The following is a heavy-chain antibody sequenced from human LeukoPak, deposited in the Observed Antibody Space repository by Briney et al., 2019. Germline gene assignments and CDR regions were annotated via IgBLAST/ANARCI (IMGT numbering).Heavy chain of an antibody. J-gene: IGHJ3*02. CDR1: GFTFSNSG. V-gene: IGHV3-48*01. Sequence: QPGGSLRLSCAASGFTFSNSGVNWVRQAPGKGLEWVSYISSSSSTIYYADSVKGRFTISRDNAKNSLYLQMNSLRAEDTALYYCAIITGTTADAFDIWGQGTLVTVSS. D-gene: IGHD1-20*01. CDR3: AIITGTTADAFDI. CDR2: ISSSSSTI.